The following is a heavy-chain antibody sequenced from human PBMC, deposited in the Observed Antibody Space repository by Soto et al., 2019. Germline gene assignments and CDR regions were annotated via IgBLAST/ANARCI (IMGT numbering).Heavy chain of an antibody. J-gene: IGHJ5*02. CDR3: ARWRSRSRGSGTWFDP. D-gene: IGHD1-26*01. Sequence: QVQLVQSGAEVKKPGASVKVSCKASGYTFTSYGISWVRQAPGQGLEWMGWISAYNGNTNDERKLQGRVTITTDTSTSTAYMELRSLRSDDTAVYYCARWRSRSRGSGTWFDPWGQGTLVTASS. CDR1: GYTFTSYG. CDR2: ISAYNGNT. V-gene: IGHV1-18*04.